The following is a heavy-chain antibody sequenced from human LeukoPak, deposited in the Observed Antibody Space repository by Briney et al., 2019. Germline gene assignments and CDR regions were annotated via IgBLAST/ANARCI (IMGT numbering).Heavy chain of an antibody. CDR3: AKDCNSTSCYRSFEY. Sequence: GGSLRLSCAASGFTFSSYAMSWVRQAPGKGLEWVSAISGSGGSTYYADSVKGRFTISRDNSKNTLYLQMNSLRAEDTAVYYCAKDCNSTSCYRSFEYWGQGTLVTVSS. CDR1: GFTFSSYA. D-gene: IGHD2-2*01. J-gene: IGHJ4*02. CDR2: ISGSGGST. V-gene: IGHV3-23*01.